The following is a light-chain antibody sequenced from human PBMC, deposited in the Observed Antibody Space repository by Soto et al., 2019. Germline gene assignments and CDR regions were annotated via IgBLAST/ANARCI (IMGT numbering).Light chain of an antibody. Sequence: EGVMMQSPATLSVSPGERATLSCRASQSVSSRLAWYQHKSGQAPRLLISGASNRATGIPDRFSGGGSGTDFTLIISRLEPEDCTLYYCQQSASLPISFGQGARLEV. CDR1: QSVSSR. J-gene: IGKJ5*01. V-gene: IGKV3D-15*02. CDR2: GAS. CDR3: QQSASLPIS.